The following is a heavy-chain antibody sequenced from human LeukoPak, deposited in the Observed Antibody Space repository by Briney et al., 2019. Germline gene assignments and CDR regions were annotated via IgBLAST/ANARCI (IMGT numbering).Heavy chain of an antibody. D-gene: IGHD6-19*01. CDR1: GFTCSSYA. J-gene: IGHJ4*02. CDR3: ARDRIAVAGTFDY. V-gene: IGHV3-30-3*01. CDR2: ISYDGSNK. Sequence: RGSLRLSCAASGFTCSSYAMHWVRQAPGKELEWVAVISYDGSNKYYADSVKGRFTISRDNSKNTLYLQMNSLRAEDTAVYYCARDRIAVAGTFDYWGQGTLVTVSS.